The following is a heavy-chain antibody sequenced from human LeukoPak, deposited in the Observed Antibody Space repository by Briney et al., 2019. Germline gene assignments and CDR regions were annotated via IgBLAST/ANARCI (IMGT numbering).Heavy chain of an antibody. J-gene: IGHJ4*02. Sequence: ASVKVSCKASGYTFTSYGISWVRQAPGQGLEWMGWISAYNGNTNYAQKLQGRVTMTTDTSTSTAYMEVRSLRSDDTAVYYCARVHCSGGSCYSLPSDYWGQGTLVTVSS. CDR1: GYTFTSYG. CDR3: ARVHCSGGSCYSLPSDY. CDR2: ISAYNGNT. V-gene: IGHV1-18*01. D-gene: IGHD2-15*01.